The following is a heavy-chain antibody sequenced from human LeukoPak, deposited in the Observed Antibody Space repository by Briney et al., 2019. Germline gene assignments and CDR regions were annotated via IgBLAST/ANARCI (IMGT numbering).Heavy chain of an antibody. V-gene: IGHV3-21*01. D-gene: IGHD3-22*01. CDR1: GFTFSSYS. CDR2: ISSSSSYI. Sequence: GGSLRLSCAASGFTFSSYSMNWVRQAPGKGLEWVSSISSSSSYIYYADSVKGRFTISRDNAKNSLYLQMNSLRAEDTAVYYCARDRELGITMRVVAGRDYYGMDVWGQGTTVTVSS. CDR3: ARDRELGITMRVVAGRDYYGMDV. J-gene: IGHJ6*02.